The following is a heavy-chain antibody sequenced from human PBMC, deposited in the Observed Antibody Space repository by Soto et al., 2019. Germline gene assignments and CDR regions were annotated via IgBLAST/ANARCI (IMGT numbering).Heavy chain of an antibody. CDR1: GLTLSSYA. CDR2: ISGSGGST. Sequence: GGSLRLSCAASGLTLSSYAMNWVRQAPGKGLEWVSAISGSGGSTYYADSVKGRFTISRDNSKNTLYLQMNSLRAEDTAVYYCARRWGEGRVDYWGQGTLVTVS. J-gene: IGHJ4*02. CDR3: ARRWGEGRVDY. D-gene: IGHD3-16*01. V-gene: IGHV3-23*01.